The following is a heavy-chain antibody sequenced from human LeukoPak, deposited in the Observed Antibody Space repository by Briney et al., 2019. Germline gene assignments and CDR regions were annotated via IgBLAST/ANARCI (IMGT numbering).Heavy chain of an antibody. D-gene: IGHD1-14*01. J-gene: IGHJ4*02. Sequence: GWSLRLSCAASGFTFSTYAMHWVRQVPGKGLEWVAVISYDGSNKYYADSVKGRFTISRDNSKNTLYLQMNSLRGEDTGVYYCARDLESEPGQGPDYWGQGTLVTVSS. V-gene: IGHV3-30-3*01. CDR2: ISYDGSNK. CDR3: ARDLESEPGQGPDY. CDR1: GFTFSTYA.